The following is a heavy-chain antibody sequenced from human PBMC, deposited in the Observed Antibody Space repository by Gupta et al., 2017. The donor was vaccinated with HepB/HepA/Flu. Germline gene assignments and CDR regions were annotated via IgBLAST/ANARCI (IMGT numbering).Heavy chain of an antibody. CDR2: IRNGGSHE. CDR1: GFSFGTYG. D-gene: IGHD5-12*01. Sequence: QVQLVESGGGVVQPGRSLRLSCAASGFSFGTYGRHWVRQAPGKGLEGVAAIRNGGSHEQYADSVKGRFTISRDNSKNTFYLQMNSLRAEDTAVYYCARAGPREVATTLDYWGQGTLVTVSS. V-gene: IGHV3-33*01. J-gene: IGHJ4*02. CDR3: ARAGPREVATTLDY.